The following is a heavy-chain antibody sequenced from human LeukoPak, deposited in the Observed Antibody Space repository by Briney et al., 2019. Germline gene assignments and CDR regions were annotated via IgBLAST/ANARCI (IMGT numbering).Heavy chain of an antibody. D-gene: IGHD1-26*01. Sequence: GGSLRLSCAASGFTVSSNYMSWVRQAPGKGLEWVSVIYSGGSTYYADSVKGRFTISRDNSKNTLYLQMNSLRAEDTAVYYCARASGIVGAPTHFDYWGQGTLVTVSS. J-gene: IGHJ4*02. CDR3: ARASGIVGAPTHFDY. V-gene: IGHV3-53*01. CDR1: GFTVSSNY. CDR2: IYSGGST.